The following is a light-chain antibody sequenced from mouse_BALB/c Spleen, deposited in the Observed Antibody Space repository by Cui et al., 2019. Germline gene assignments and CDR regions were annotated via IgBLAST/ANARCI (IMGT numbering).Light chain of an antibody. CDR3: QQWSSNPLT. CDR2: LTS. V-gene: IGKV4-68*01. Sequence: QLVLTQSPAPMSASPGEKVTMSCSASSSVSYMYWYQQKPRSSPKPWIYLTSNLASGVPARFSGSGSGTSYSLTISSMEAEDAATYYCQQWSSNPLTFGAGTKLELK. CDR1: SSVSY. J-gene: IGKJ5*01.